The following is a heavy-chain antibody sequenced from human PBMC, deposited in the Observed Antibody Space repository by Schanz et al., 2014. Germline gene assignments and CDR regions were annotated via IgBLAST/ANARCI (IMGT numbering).Heavy chain of an antibody. J-gene: IGHJ4*02. CDR2: IKSKTDGGTT. Sequence: EVQLVESGGGLVQPGRSLRLSCVASGFTFSDAWMTWVRQAPGKGLEWVGRIKSKTDGGTTDYAAPVKGRFTISRDDSKNTLFLQMNSLKTEDTAVYCCTTYCDGGCAIDNWGQGALVTVSS. CDR1: GFTFSDAW. CDR3: TTYCDGGCAIDN. D-gene: IGHD6-19*01. V-gene: IGHV3-15*01.